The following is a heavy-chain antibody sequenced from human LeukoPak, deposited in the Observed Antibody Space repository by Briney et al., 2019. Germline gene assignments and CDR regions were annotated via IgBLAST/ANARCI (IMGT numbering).Heavy chain of an antibody. V-gene: IGHV3-74*01. D-gene: IGHD4-17*01. J-gene: IGHJ4*02. CDR3: ARGRTTSTFLDY. CDR1: GFTFSSYW. Sequence: GGSLRLSCAASGFTFSSYWTRWVRHAPGKGLVWVSRINSDGRSTSYADSVKGRFTISRDNAKNTLYLQMNSLRAEDTAVYYCARGRTTSTFLDYWGQGTLVTVST. CDR2: INSDGRST.